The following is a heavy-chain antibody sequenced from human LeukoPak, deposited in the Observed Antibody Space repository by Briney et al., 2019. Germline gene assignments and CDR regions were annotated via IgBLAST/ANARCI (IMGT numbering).Heavy chain of an antibody. D-gene: IGHD3-10*01. CDR1: GGSISSYY. CDR3: ARALWFGESTSYYYDMDV. CDR2: IYYSGST. J-gene: IGHJ6*02. V-gene: IGHV4-59*01. Sequence: SETLSLTCTVSGGSISSYYWSWIRQPPGKGLEWIGYIYYSGSTNYNPSLKSRVTISVDTSKNQFSLKLSSVTAADTAVYYCARALWFGESTSYYYDMDVWGQGTTVTVSS.